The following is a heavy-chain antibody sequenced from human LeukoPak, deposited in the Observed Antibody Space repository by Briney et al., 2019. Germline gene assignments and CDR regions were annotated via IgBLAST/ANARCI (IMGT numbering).Heavy chain of an antibody. J-gene: IGHJ5*02. V-gene: IGHV1-8*01. Sequence: ASVKVSCKASGYTFTSYDINWVRQATGQGLDWMEWMNPNSGNTGYAQKFQGRVTMTRNTSISTAYMELSSLRSEDTAVYYYAILPYCSSTSCYSGSWFDPCGQGTLVTVSS. CDR2: MNPNSGNT. D-gene: IGHD2-2*01. CDR3: AILPYCSSTSCYSGSWFDP. CDR1: GYTFTSYD.